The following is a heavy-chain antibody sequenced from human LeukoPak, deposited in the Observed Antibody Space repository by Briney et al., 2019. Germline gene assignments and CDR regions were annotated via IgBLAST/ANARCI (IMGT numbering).Heavy chain of an antibody. CDR3: AKDLSPDDYGRLDY. V-gene: IGHV3-30*02. D-gene: IGHD4-17*01. CDR2: IWSDGSND. Sequence: GGSLRLSCTASGFNFGSDAMHWVRQAPGKGLEWVAFIWSDGSNDHYADSVKGRFTISRDNSKNTVCLQMNSLRAEDTAVYYCAKDLSPDDYGRLDYWGQGTLVTVSS. J-gene: IGHJ4*02. CDR1: GFNFGSDA.